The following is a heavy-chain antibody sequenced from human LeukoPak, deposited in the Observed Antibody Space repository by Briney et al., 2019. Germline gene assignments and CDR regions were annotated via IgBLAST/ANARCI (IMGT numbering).Heavy chain of an antibody. Sequence: GGCLRLSCAASGFTFSSYAMSWVRQAPGKGLEWVSAISGSGGSTYYADSVKGRFTISRDNSKNTLYLQMISLRAEDTAVYICAKDQRVPSPIDYGDKGTVVTVSS. CDR2: ISGSGGST. V-gene: IGHV3-23*01. CDR1: GFTFSSYA. CDR3: AKDQRVPSPIDY. D-gene: IGHD6-25*01. J-gene: IGHJ4*02.